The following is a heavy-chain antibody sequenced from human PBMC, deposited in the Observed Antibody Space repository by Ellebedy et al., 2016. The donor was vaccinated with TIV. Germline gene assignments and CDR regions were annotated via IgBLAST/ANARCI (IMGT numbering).Heavy chain of an antibody. D-gene: IGHD5-24*01. CDR1: GYSFTTRW. CDR2: IHPADSHP. J-gene: IGHJ5*02. Sequence: GESLKISCQGSGYSFTTRWIGWARQMPGKGLEWVGIIHPADSHPKYSPSFQGQVTISADKSISTAYLRLSNLKASDTAIYYCSIAVDGTTWFDPWGQGTLVTVSS. CDR3: SIAVDGTTWFDP. V-gene: IGHV5-51*01.